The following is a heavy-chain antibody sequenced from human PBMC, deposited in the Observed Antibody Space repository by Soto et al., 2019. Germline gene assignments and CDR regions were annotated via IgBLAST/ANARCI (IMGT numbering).Heavy chain of an antibody. Sequence: EVQLVESGGGLVQPGGSLRLTCVASGFTLSGHWMSWVRQAPGKGLEWVANLKQDGSDRYYVDSVKGRFTISRDNAMNSGYLQMNRLGVGGTVLYYCGRGGGNFDQWGQGTLVTVSS. V-gene: IGHV3-7*04. CDR3: GRGGGNFDQ. CDR2: LKQDGSDR. J-gene: IGHJ4*02. CDR1: GFTLSGHW. D-gene: IGHD3-16*01.